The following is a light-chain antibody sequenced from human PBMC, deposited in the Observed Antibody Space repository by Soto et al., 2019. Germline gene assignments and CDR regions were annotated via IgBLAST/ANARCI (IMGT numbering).Light chain of an antibody. CDR2: EVS. CDR1: SSDIGGYHF. V-gene: IGLV2-14*01. J-gene: IGLJ2*01. CDR3: ASYGRTSTLL. Sequence: QSVLTQPASVSGSPGQSITISCTGTSSDIGGYHFVSWYQQHPGKAPKLMIYEVSNRPSGVSHRFSGSKSGSTASLTISGLQTEDEADYYCASYGRTSTLLFGGGTKLTVL.